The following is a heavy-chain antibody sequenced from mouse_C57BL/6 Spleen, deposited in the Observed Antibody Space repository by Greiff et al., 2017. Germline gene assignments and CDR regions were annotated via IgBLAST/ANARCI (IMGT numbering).Heavy chain of an antibody. Sequence: QVQLQQPGAELVRPGSSVKLSCKASGYTFTSYWMHWVKQRPIQGLEWIGNIDPSDSETHYNQKFKDKATLTVDKSSSTAYMQLSSLTSEDSAVYYCAREGNYSNSWFAYWGQGTLVTVSA. CDR2: IDPSDSET. V-gene: IGHV1-52*01. J-gene: IGHJ3*01. D-gene: IGHD2-5*01. CDR1: GYTFTSYW. CDR3: AREGNYSNSWFAY.